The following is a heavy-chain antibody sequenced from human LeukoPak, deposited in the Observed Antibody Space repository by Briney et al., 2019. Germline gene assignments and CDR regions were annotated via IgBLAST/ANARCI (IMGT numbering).Heavy chain of an antibody. J-gene: IGHJ5*02. Sequence: GGSLRLSCVASGFTFSNYWMHWVRQAPGKGLVWVSRINPDGTSTTYADSVKGRFTISRDNAKNTLYLQMNSLRAEDTAVYYCVRMPDYYDTTKVIRGWRDPWGQGTLVTVSS. D-gene: IGHD3-22*01. CDR2: INPDGTST. CDR1: GFTFSNYW. CDR3: VRMPDYYDTTKVIRGWRDP. V-gene: IGHV3-74*01.